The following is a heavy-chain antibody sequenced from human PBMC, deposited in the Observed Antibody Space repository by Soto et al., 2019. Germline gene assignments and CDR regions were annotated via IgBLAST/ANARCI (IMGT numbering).Heavy chain of an antibody. CDR3: ARGVDLYPVQNPWFDP. J-gene: IGHJ5*02. CDR1: GYTFTSYD. CDR2: MNPNSGNT. V-gene: IGHV1-8*01. D-gene: IGHD1-1*01. Sequence: ASVKVSCKASGYTFTSYDINWVRQATGQGLEWMGWMNPNSGNTGYAQKFQGRVTMTRNTSISTAYMELSSLRSEDTAVYYCARGVDLYPVQNPWFDPWGQGTLVTVSS.